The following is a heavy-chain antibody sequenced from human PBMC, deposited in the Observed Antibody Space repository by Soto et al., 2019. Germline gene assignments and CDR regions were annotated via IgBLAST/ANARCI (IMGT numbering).Heavy chain of an antibody. CDR2: INHSGST. Sequence: PSETLSLTCAVYGGSFSGYYWSWIRQPPGKGLEWIGEINHSGSTNYNPSLKSRVTISVDTSKNQFSLKLSSVTAADTAVYYCARGGNGAAAGDPRENWFDPWGQGTLVTVSS. CDR1: GGSFSGYY. V-gene: IGHV4-34*01. CDR3: ARGGNGAAAGDPRENWFDP. J-gene: IGHJ5*02. D-gene: IGHD6-13*01.